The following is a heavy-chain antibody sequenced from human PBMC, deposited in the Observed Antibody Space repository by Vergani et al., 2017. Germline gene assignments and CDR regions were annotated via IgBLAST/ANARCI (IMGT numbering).Heavy chain of an antibody. J-gene: IGHJ4*02. CDR3: AKEQWLVPYYFDY. CDR1: GFTFSSYG. CDR2: ISYDGSNK. D-gene: IGHD6-19*01. V-gene: IGHV3-30*18. Sequence: VQLVESGGGVVQPGRSLRLSCAASGFTFSSYGLHWVRQAPGKGLEWVAVISYDGSNKDYADSVKGRFTISRDKSKNTLYLQMNSLRAEDTAVYYCAKEQWLVPYYFDYWGQGTLVTVSS.